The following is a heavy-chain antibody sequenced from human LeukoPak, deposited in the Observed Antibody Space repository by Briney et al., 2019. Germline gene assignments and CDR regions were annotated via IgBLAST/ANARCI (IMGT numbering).Heavy chain of an antibody. D-gene: IGHD2-21*01. CDR1: GYTFTGYY. CDR2: INPNSGGT. J-gene: IGHJ4*02. Sequence: ASVKVSCKASGYTFTGYYMHWVRQAPGQGLEWMGWINPNSGGTNYAQKFQGRVTMTRDTSISTAYMELSRLRSDDTAVYYCARALERVVVIAISDYWGQGTLVTVSS. CDR3: ARALERVVVIAISDY. V-gene: IGHV1-2*02.